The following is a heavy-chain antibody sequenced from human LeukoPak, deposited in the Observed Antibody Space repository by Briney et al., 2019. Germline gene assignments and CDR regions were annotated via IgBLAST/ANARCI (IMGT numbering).Heavy chain of an antibody. CDR2: ISYDGSNK. Sequence: PGRSLRLSSAASGFTFSSYGMHWVRQAPGKGLEWVAVISYDGSNKYYADSVKGRFTISRDNSKNTLYLQMNSLRAEDTAVYYCAKARLRAGDPIDYWGQGTLVTVSS. J-gene: IGHJ4*02. CDR1: GFTFSSYG. D-gene: IGHD2-21*02. V-gene: IGHV3-30*18. CDR3: AKARLRAGDPIDY.